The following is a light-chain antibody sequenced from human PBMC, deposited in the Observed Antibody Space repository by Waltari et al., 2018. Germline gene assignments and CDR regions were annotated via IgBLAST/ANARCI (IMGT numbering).Light chain of an antibody. CDR1: SGHSSNV. CDR3: QTGGHGTWV. J-gene: IGLJ3*02. Sequence: QLVLTQSPSVSASLGASVKLTCTLSSGHSSNVIAWLHQQPEKGPRYLMKVNSDGSHSKGDEIPDRFSGSSSGAERYLTISSVQPEDEADYYCQTGGHGTWVFGGGTKLTVL. CDR2: VNSDGSH. V-gene: IGLV4-69*01.